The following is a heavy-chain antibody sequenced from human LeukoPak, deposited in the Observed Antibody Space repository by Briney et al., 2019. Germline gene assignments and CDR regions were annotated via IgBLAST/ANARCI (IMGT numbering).Heavy chain of an antibody. CDR2: IDWNSSRK. D-gene: IGHD2-15*01. CDR1: GFTFDDFA. CDR3: AKTTSFYSTGGRFDS. J-gene: IGHJ5*01. V-gene: IGHV3-9*01. Sequence: QPGRSLRLSCAASGFTFDDFAMHWVRHAPGKGLEWVASIDWNSSRKDYAPSVKGRFTISRDNAKNSLHLQMNSLKVEDTALYFCAKTTSFYSTGGRFDSWGQGTPVTVSS.